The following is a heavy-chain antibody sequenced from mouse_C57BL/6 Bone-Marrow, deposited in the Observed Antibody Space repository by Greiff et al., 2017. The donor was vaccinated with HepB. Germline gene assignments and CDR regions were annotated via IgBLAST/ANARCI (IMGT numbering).Heavy chain of an antibody. V-gene: IGHV14-4*01. CDR3: TTSDGYYGGFAY. Sequence: EVQLQQSGAELVRPGASVKLSCTASGFNIQDDYLHWVKQRPEQGLEWIGWIDPENGDTEYASKFQGKATITADTSSNTAYLQLSSLTSEDTAVYYCTTSDGYYGGFAYWGQGTLVTVSA. CDR2: IDPENGDT. D-gene: IGHD2-3*01. J-gene: IGHJ3*01. CDR1: GFNIQDDY.